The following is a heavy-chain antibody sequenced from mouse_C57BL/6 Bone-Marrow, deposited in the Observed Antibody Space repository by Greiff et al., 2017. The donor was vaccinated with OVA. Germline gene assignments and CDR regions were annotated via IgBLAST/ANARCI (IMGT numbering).Heavy chain of an antibody. CDR1: GFTFSDYY. CDR3: ARLDYYAMDY. J-gene: IGHJ4*01. V-gene: IGHV5-16*01. Sequence: EVQVVESEGGLVQPGSSMKLSCTASGFTFSDYYMAWVRQVPEKGLEWVANINYDGSSTYYLDSLKSRFIISRDNAKNILYLQMSSLKSEDTATYYCARLDYYAMDYWGQGTSVTVSS. CDR2: INYDGSST.